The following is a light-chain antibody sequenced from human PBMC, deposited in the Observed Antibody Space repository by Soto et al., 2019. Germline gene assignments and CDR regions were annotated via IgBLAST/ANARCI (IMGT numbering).Light chain of an antibody. CDR2: AAS. CDR3: QQSYSTPALT. J-gene: IGKJ4*01. CDR1: QSISSY. V-gene: IGKV1-39*01. Sequence: DLQMTQSPSSLSASVGDRVTITCRASQSISSYLNWYQQKPGKAPKLLIYAASSLQSGVPSRFSGSGSGTDFTLTISSLQPEDFATYSCQQSYSTPALTFGGGTKVEIK.